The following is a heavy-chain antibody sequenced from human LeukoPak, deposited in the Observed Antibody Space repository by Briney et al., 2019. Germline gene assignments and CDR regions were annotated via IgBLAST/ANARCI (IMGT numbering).Heavy chain of an antibody. J-gene: IGHJ4*02. CDR1: GFTFSSYG. CDR3: ARDPSIRYSSSGSCDY. D-gene: IGHD6-6*01. CDR2: IWNDGSNK. Sequence: PGGSLRLSCAASGFTFSSYGMHWVRQAPGKGLEWVAVIWNDGSNKYYADSVKGRFTISRDNSKNTLYLQMNSLRAEDTAVYYCARDPSIRYSSSGSCDYWGQGTLVTVSS. V-gene: IGHV3-33*01.